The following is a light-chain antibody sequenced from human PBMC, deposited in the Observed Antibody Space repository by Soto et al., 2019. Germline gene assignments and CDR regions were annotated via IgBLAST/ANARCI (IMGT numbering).Light chain of an antibody. CDR3: QSYDRSLSAYV. Sequence: QAVLTQPPSVSGAPGQTVTISCTGSSSNIGAGYDAHWYQHLPGTAPKLLIFGNSDRPSGVPDRFSGSKSGTSASLAITGLKAEDEADYYCQSYDRSLSAYVFGTGTKLTVL. J-gene: IGLJ1*01. V-gene: IGLV1-40*01. CDR2: GNS. CDR1: SSNIGAGYD.